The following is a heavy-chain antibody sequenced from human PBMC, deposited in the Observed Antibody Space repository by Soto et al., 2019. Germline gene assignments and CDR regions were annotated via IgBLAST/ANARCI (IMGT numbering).Heavy chain of an antibody. J-gene: IGHJ4*02. CDR2: INAGNGNT. Sequence: QVQLVQSGAEEKKPGASVKVSCKASGYTFTSYAMHWVRQAPGQRLEWMGWINAGNGNTKYSQKFQGRVTITRDTSASTAYMELGSLRSEDTAVYYCARGSGYYHFDYWGQGTLVTVSS. V-gene: IGHV1-3*05. CDR1: GYTFTSYA. D-gene: IGHD3-22*01. CDR3: ARGSGYYHFDY.